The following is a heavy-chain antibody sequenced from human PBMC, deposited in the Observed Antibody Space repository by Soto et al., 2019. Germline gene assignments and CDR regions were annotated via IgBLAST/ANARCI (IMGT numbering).Heavy chain of an antibody. CDR3: AKDRGGDCPDNSCYFGADY. V-gene: IGHV3-30*18. CDR1: GFTFSSYG. J-gene: IGHJ4*02. D-gene: IGHD2-2*01. Sequence: GGSLRLSCVGSGFTFSSYGMHWVRQAPGKGLECVAVISDTGSSHYYAASVEGRFTISRENSKNTLSLHMDRLRVEDTAVYYCAKDRGGDCPDNSCYFGADYWGQGTTVTVPS. CDR2: ISDTGSSH.